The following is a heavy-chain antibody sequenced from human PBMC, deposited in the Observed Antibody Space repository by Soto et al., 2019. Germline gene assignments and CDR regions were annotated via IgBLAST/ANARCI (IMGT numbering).Heavy chain of an antibody. CDR2: ISSYNGDT. J-gene: IGHJ5*01. D-gene: IGHD2-8*01. Sequence: ASVKVSCKAPGYTFTRSGISWVRQAPGQGPEWMGWISSYNGDTNYAQTFQGRVTMTTDTSNNQFSLHLSSVTPDDTAVYYCVRLIGNSWLDSWGQGTPVTVSS. CDR1: GYTFTRSG. CDR3: VRLIGNSWLDS. V-gene: IGHV1-18*01.